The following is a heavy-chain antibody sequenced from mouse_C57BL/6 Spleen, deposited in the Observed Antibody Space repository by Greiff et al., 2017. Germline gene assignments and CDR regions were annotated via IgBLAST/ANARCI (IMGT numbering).Heavy chain of an antibody. V-gene: IGHV1-4*01. CDR2: INPSSGDT. CDR3: ARDCDTTIDY. J-gene: IGHJ4*01. D-gene: IGHD1-1*01. Sequence: QVQLQQSGADLARPGASVKMSCKASGYTFTSYTIHWVKQRPEQGLEWIGNINPSSGDTKYNQKFKYKATLTADKSSSTAYLQLSSLTSEASAVYCGARDCDTTIDYWGQGTSLTVSS. CDR1: GYTFTSYT.